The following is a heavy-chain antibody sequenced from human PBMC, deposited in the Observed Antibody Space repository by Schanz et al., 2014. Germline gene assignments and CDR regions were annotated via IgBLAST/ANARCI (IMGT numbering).Heavy chain of an antibody. D-gene: IGHD2-15*01. J-gene: IGHJ3*02. CDR1: GGTFSTYP. V-gene: IGHV1-69*02. CDR2: IIPIHGIV. CDR3: ARGGGPEDVFDI. Sequence: QVQLVQSGSELKKPGTSVKVSCKASGGTFSTYPINWLRQAPGQGLEWMGRIIPIHGIVNYAQRFQDRVRITADKSTSTAYMELSSLRSDDTAVYYCARGGGPEDVFDIWGQGTILTVSS.